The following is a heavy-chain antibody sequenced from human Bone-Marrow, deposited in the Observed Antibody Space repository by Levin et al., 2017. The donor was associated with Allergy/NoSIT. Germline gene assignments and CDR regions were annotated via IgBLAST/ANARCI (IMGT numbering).Heavy chain of an antibody. CDR1: GFTFSSYA. Sequence: GGSLRLSCAASGFTFSSYAMHWVRQAPGKGLEWVAVISYDGSNKYYADSVKGRFTISRDNSKNTLYLQMNSLRAEDTAVYYCARVTSSSWYAYWGQGTLVTVSS. D-gene: IGHD6-13*01. CDR3: ARVTSSSWYAY. V-gene: IGHV3-30-3*01. CDR2: ISYDGSNK. J-gene: IGHJ4*02.